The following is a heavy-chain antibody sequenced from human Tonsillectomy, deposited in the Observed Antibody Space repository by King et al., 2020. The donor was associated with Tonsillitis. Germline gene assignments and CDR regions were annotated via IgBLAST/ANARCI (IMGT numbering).Heavy chain of an antibody. D-gene: IGHD3-10*01. CDR3: AREWLGITIVRGVIRDY. CDR1: GYTFTSYG. Sequence: VQLVQSGAEVKKPGASVKVSCKASGYTFTSYGISWVRQAPGRGLEWVGWISAYNGNTNYAQKLQGRVTMTTDTSTSTAYMELRSLRSDDTAVYYCAREWLGITIVRGVIRDYWGQGTLVTVSS. J-gene: IGHJ4*02. V-gene: IGHV1-18*04. CDR2: ISAYNGNT.